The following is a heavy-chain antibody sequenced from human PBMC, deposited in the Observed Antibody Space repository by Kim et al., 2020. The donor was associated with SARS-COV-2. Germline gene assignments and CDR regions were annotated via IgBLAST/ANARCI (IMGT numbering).Heavy chain of an antibody. V-gene: IGHV4-34*01. Sequence: SETLSLTCAVYGGSFSGYYWSWIRQPPGKGLEWIGEINHSGSTNYNPSLKSRVTISVDTSKNQFSLKLSSVTAADTAVYYCARERRDGYNYFGYWGQGTLVTVSS. CDR3: ARERRDGYNYFGY. J-gene: IGHJ4*02. D-gene: IGHD5-12*01. CDR2: INHSGST. CDR1: GGSFSGYY.